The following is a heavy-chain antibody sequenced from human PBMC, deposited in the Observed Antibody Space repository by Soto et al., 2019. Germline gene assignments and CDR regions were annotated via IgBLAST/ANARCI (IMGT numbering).Heavy chain of an antibody. Sequence: EVHLVEAGGGLVKPGESLTLSCAASGFTFGSVTLNWVRQAPGKGLEWVSSISSSSAYIYYAESVKGRFTISRDNARSTLYLQMNSLRLDDTAVYFCARDGLTFGGDWGQGTLVAVSS. CDR2: ISSSSAYI. D-gene: IGHD3-16*01. CDR1: GFTFGSVT. J-gene: IGHJ4*02. V-gene: IGHV3-21*06. CDR3: ARDGLTFGGD.